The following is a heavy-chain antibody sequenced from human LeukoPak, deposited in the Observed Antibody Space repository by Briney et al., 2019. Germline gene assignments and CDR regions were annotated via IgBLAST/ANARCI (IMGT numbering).Heavy chain of an antibody. CDR2: IEQGGSVR. CDR1: GFSFSSYW. V-gene: IGHV3-7*03. Sequence: GGSLRLSCAASGFSFSSYWMSWVRQTPEKGLEFVANIEQGGSVRNYMDSLKGRCTISRDNAKKSLYLQMNSLRAEDTAVYYCARESSGYANDYWGQGTLVTVSS. D-gene: IGHD2-15*01. J-gene: IGHJ4*02. CDR3: ARESSGYANDY.